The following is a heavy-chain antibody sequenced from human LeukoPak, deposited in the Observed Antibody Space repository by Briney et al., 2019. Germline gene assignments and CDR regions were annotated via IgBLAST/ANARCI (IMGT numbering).Heavy chain of an antibody. CDR3: ARGISSGIVVTAIAY. V-gene: IGHV3-30-3*01. J-gene: IGHJ4*02. Sequence: GGSLRLSCAASGFTFSSYAMHWVRQAPDKGLEWMAVISDGGSDKYYADSVRGRFTISRDNSENTLSLQMCSLRAEDTAVYYCARGISSGIVVTAIAYWGQGTLVTVSS. CDR2: ISDGGSDK. CDR1: GFTFSSYA. D-gene: IGHD2-21*02.